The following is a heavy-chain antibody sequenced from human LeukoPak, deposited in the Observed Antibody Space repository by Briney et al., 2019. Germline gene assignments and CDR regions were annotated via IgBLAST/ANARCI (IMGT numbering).Heavy chain of an antibody. CDR1: GFTFSSYW. V-gene: IGHV3-7*01. CDR3: ASDRSGGSCYECWLDP. J-gene: IGHJ5*02. Sequence: GGSLRLSCAASGFTFSSYWMSWVRQAPGKGLEWVANIKQDGSEEYYVDSVKGRFTISRDNAKNSLYLQMNSLRAEDTAVYYCASDRSGGSCYECWLDPWGQGTLVTVSS. D-gene: IGHD2-15*01. CDR2: IKQDGSEE.